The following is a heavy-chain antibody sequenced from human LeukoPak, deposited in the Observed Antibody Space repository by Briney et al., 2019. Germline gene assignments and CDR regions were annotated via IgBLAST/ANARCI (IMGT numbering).Heavy chain of an antibody. J-gene: IGHJ4*02. CDR3: AKSFSGTYPSLDH. Sequence: PSETLSLTCTVSGYSISSGYYWGWIRQPPGKGLEWIGFIYYSGNTNYNPSLKSRVTVSVDTSKNQFSLKLSSVTAADTGVYYCAKSFSGTYPSLDHWGQGNLVTVSS. D-gene: IGHD3-10*01. CDR2: IYYSGNT. V-gene: IGHV4-38-2*02. CDR1: GYSISSGYY.